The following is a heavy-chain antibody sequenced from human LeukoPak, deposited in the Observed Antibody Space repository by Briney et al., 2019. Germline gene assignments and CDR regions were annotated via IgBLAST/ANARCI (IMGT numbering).Heavy chain of an antibody. CDR2: INSDGSST. Sequence: GGSLRLSCAASGFTFSNYWMHWVRQAPGKGLVWVSRINSDGSSTSYADSVKGRFTISRDNAKNTLYLQMNSLRAEDTAVYYCARVDTAMVPGFWFDPWGQGTLVTVSS. D-gene: IGHD5-18*01. CDR3: ARVDTAMVPGFWFDP. CDR1: GFTFSNYW. J-gene: IGHJ5*02. V-gene: IGHV3-74*01.